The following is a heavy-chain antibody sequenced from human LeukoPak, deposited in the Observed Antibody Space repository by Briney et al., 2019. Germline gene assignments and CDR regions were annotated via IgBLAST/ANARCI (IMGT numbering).Heavy chain of an antibody. Sequence: GGSLRLSCAASGFTFDDYAMHWVRQAPGKGLEWVSSISSSSSYIYYADSVKGRFTISRDNAKNSLYLQMNSLRAEDTAVYYCARDARRYFDWFQTRDDAFDIWGQGTMVTVSS. V-gene: IGHV3-21*01. D-gene: IGHD3-9*01. J-gene: IGHJ3*02. CDR2: ISSSSSYI. CDR1: GFTFDDYA. CDR3: ARDARRYFDWFQTRDDAFDI.